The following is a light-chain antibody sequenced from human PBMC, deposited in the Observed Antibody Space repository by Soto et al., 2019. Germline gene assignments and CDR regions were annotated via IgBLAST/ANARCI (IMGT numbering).Light chain of an antibody. CDR2: GAS. CDR3: QHSHSSPPFT. J-gene: IGKJ3*01. V-gene: IGKV3-20*01. CDR1: QSINSNY. Sequence: ETVLTQSPGTLSLSPGERATLSCRASQSINSNYLVWYQQKPGQAPRLLIYGASSRVTGIAARFSGSGSGPYFTLTISRLEPEDFAVYYCQHSHSSPPFTFGPGTNVHIK.